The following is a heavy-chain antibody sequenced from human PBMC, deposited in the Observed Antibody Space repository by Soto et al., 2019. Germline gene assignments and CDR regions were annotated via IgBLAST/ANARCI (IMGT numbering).Heavy chain of an antibody. J-gene: IGHJ6*03. D-gene: IGHD6-6*01. CDR2: ISSNGVGT. CDR1: GFTLSGYA. V-gene: IGHV3-64*01. CDR3: ARRARTDFYYMDV. Sequence: EVQLAESGGGLAQPGGSLRLSCAASGFTLSGYAMDWVRQAPGKGLEYVSGISSNGVGTYYANSVQGRFTISRDNSKNTVYLQMGSLRPADMAVYYCARRARTDFYYMDVWGKGTTVTVSS.